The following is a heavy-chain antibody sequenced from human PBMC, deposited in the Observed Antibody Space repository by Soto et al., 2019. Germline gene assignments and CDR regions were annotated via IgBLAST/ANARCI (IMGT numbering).Heavy chain of an antibody. CDR3: VKDIHEQWLVSHFEY. D-gene: IGHD6-19*01. J-gene: IGHJ4*02. CDR1: GFTLEGYA. V-gene: IGHV3-9*01. Sequence: EVQLVESGGGWVQPGRSLRLSCVASGFTLEGYAMHWVRQVPGKGREWVSGISWNSGSIGYEDSVKGRFTISRDNAQKSLYLEMNSLRVEDTAFYYCVKDIHEQWLVSHFEYWGQGALVTVSS. CDR2: ISWNSGSI.